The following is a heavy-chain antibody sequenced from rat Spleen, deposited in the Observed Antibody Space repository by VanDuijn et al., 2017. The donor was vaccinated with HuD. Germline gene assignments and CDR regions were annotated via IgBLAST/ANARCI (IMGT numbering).Heavy chain of an antibody. CDR3: ATGLFPRAAIFAY. D-gene: IGHD1-2*01. CDR2: ISPSGGNT. CDR1: GFTFSDYY. V-gene: IGHV5-25*01. Sequence: EVQLVESDGGLVQPGRSLKLSCAASGFTFSDYYMAWVRQAPTKGLEWVATISPSGGNTYYRDSVKGRFTISRANTKSPLYLQMDSLRSEDTATYYCATGLFPRAAIFAYWGQGTLVTVSS. J-gene: IGHJ3*01.